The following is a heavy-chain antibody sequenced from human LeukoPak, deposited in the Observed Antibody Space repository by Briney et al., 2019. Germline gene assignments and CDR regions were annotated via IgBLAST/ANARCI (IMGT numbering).Heavy chain of an antibody. CDR2: ISSSAGSA. CDR1: GFTFNNYA. Sequence: PGGSLRLSCEVSGFTFNNYAMNWVRQAPGQGLEWVSSISSSAGSAVYGDSVKARFTISRVNAENTLYLQMNSLRADDTAIYYCAKDQRAGEYNYGWGPFDIWGQGTMVTVSS. J-gene: IGHJ3*02. D-gene: IGHD5-18*01. V-gene: IGHV3-23*01. CDR3: AKDQRAGEYNYGWGPFDI.